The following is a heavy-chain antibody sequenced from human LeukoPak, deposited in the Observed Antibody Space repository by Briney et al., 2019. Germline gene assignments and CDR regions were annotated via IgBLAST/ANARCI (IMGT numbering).Heavy chain of an antibody. CDR2: IYTSGST. CDR1: GGSISSSSYY. Sequence: SETLSLTCTVSGGSISSSSYYWGWLRQPAGKGLEWIGRIYTSGSTNYNPSLKSRVTMSVDTSKNQFSLKLSSVTAADTAVYYCAREFIVVVPAASRLYYYYMDVWGKGTTVTISS. V-gene: IGHV4-61*02. J-gene: IGHJ6*03. CDR3: AREFIVVVPAASRLYYYYMDV. D-gene: IGHD2-2*01.